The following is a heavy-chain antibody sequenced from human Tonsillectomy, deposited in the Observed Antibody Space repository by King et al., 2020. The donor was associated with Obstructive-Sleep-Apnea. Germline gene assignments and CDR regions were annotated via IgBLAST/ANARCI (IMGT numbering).Heavy chain of an antibody. CDR3: ARVGAPALMVYGGFDY. CDR2: IYYSGST. V-gene: IGHV4-39*07. CDR1: GDSISSSSYY. D-gene: IGHD2-8*01. J-gene: IGHJ4*02. Sequence: QVQLQESGPGLVKPSETLSLTCTVSGDSISSSSYYWGWIRQSPGKGLEWIGTIYYSGSTYYNPSLKSRVTISVDTSKNQFSLRLSSVTAADTCVYFCARVGAPALMVYGGFDYWGQGTLVTVSS.